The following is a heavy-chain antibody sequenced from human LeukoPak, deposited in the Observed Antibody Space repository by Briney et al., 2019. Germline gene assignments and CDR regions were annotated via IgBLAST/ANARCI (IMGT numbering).Heavy chain of an antibody. J-gene: IGHJ4*02. D-gene: IGHD3-10*01. CDR2: IYYSGST. CDR3: ARVRMVRGVITMGLDY. V-gene: IGHV4-59*06. CDR1: GGSITSYY. Sequence: SETLSLTCTVSGGSITSYYWSWIRQHPGKGLEWIGYIYYSGSTYYNPSLKSRVTISVDTSKNQFSPKLSSVTAADTAVYYCARVRMVRGVITMGLDYWGQGTLVTVSS.